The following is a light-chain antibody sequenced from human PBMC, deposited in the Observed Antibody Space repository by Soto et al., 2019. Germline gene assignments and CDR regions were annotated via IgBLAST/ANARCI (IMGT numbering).Light chain of an antibody. CDR2: EVS. V-gene: IGLV2-14*01. CDR3: SLHTSSRTYV. J-gene: IGLJ1*01. CDR1: SSDIGGSNH. Sequence: QSALTQPASVSGSPGQSITISCTGTSSDIGGSNHVSWYQEHPGKAPKLMIYEVSSRPSGISNRFSGSQSGNTASLTISGIQTEDEANYFCSLHTSSRTYVFGTGTKLT.